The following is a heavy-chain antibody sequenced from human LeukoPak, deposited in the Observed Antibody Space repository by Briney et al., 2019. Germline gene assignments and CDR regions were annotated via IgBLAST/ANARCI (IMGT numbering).Heavy chain of an antibody. CDR1: GFTFDDYG. D-gene: IGHD3-16*01. CDR2: INWNGGST. J-gene: IGHJ4*02. CDR3: ARNGFDYVWGIYSEDY. Sequence: GGSLRLSCAASGFTFDDYGMSWVRQAPGKGLEWVSGINWNGGSTGYADSVKGRFTISRDNSKNTLYLQLNSLRAEDTAVYYCARNGFDYVWGIYSEDYWGQGTLVTVSS. V-gene: IGHV3-20*04.